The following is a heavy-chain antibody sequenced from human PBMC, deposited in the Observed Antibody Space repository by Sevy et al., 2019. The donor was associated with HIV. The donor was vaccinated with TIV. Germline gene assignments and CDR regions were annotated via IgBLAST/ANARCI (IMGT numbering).Heavy chain of an antibody. CDR1: GFTFSSYG. D-gene: IGHD5-12*01. V-gene: IGHV3-30*18. CDR3: AKDRWDSGYNYYYYYGMDV. J-gene: IGHJ6*02. Sequence: GGSLRLSCAASGFTFSSYGMHWVRQAPGKGLEWVAVISYDGRNKYYADSVKGRFTISRDNSKNTLYLQMNSLRAEDTAVYYCAKDRWDSGYNYYYYYGMDVWGQGTTVTVSS. CDR2: ISYDGRNK.